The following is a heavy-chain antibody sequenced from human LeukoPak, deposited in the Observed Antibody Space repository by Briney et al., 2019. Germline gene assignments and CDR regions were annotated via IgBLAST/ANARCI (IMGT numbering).Heavy chain of an antibody. CDR3: AKDPRVVVVAATLDPGYFQH. CDR1: GFTFSSYG. J-gene: IGHJ1*01. CDR2: IRYDGSNK. D-gene: IGHD2-15*01. V-gene: IGHV3-30*02. Sequence: GGSPRLSCAASGFTFSSYGMHWVRQAPGKGLEWVAFIRYDGSNKYYADSVKGRFTISRDNSKNTLYLQMNSLRAEDTAVYYCAKDPRVVVVAATLDPGYFQHWGQGTLVTVSS.